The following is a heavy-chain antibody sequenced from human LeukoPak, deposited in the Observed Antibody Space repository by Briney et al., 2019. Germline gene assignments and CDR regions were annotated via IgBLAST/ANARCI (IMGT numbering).Heavy chain of an antibody. J-gene: IGHJ3*02. Sequence: PSQTLSLTCTVSGGSISSGGYYWSWIRQHPGKGLEWIGYIYYSGSTYYNPSLKSRVTISVDTSKNQFSLKLSSVTAADTAVYYCARGVGIVHYGDYLAFDIWGQGTMVTVSS. CDR2: IYYSGST. CDR3: ARGVGIVHYGDYLAFDI. CDR1: GGSISSGGYY. V-gene: IGHV4-31*03. D-gene: IGHD4-17*01.